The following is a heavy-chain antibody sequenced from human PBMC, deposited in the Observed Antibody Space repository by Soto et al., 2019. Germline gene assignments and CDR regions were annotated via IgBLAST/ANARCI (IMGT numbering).Heavy chain of an antibody. J-gene: IGHJ4*02. CDR2: ISWNSGNI. CDR1: GLTFDDYA. D-gene: IGHD5-18*01. Sequence: EVQLEESGGALVQPGRSLRLSCAASGLTFDDYAMYWVRQVLGKGLEWVSSISWNSGNIGYADSVKGRFTTSRDNAENSLYLQMNNLRPEDTALYYCVRSKGGYSYGTPFDYWGQGTLVTVSS. CDR3: VRSKGGYSYGTPFDY. V-gene: IGHV3-9*01.